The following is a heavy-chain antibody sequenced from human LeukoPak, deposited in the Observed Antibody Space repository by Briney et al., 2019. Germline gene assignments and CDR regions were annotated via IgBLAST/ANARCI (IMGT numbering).Heavy chain of an antibody. CDR2: ISAYNGNT. Sequence: GASVKVSCKSSGYTFTSYGISWVRQAPGQGLEWMGWISAYNGNTNYAQKLQGRVTMTTDTSTSTAYMELRSLRSDDTAVYYCAREGTWYCSSINCAKGGFDIWGQGTMVTVSS. J-gene: IGHJ3*02. CDR1: GYTFTSYG. CDR3: AREGTWYCSSINCAKGGFDI. D-gene: IGHD2-2*01. V-gene: IGHV1-18*01.